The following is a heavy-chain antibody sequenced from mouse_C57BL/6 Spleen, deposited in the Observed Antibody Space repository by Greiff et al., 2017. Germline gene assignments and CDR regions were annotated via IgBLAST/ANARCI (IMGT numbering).Heavy chain of an antibody. CDR2: IWWDDDK. V-gene: IGHV8-8*01. CDR3: ARIATVVAKRYFDV. J-gene: IGHJ1*03. D-gene: IGHD1-1*01. Sequence: QVTLKVSGPGLLQPSQTLSLTCSFSGFSLSTFGMGVGWIRQPSGKGLEWLVHIWWDDDKYSHPALKSRLTISKDTSKNPVFLKIANVGTADTATYNCARIATVVAKRYFDVWGTGTTVTVSS. CDR1: GFSLSTFGMG.